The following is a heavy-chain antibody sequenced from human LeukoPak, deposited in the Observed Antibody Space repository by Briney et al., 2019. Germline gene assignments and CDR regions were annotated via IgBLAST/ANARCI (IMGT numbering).Heavy chain of an antibody. CDR1: GGSFSGYY. CDR3: ATEVAATNYDSSGYYL. Sequence: PSETLSLTCAVYGGSFSGYYWSWIRQPPGKGLEWIGEINHRGSTNYNPSLKSRVTISVDTSKNQFSLKLSSVTAADTAVYYCATEVAATNYDSSGYYLWGQGTLVTVSS. CDR2: INHRGST. J-gene: IGHJ5*02. V-gene: IGHV4-34*01. D-gene: IGHD3-22*01.